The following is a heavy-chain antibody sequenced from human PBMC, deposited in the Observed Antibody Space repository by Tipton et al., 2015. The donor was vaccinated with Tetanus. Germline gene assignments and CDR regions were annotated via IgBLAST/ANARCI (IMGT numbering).Heavy chain of an antibody. D-gene: IGHD2-2*01. CDR1: GDSIRSEDYY. V-gene: IGHV4-30-4*01. CDR3: ARLTCSSPSCYYYYYYYVDV. CDR2: IYYSGST. J-gene: IGHJ6*03. Sequence: LRLSCSVSGDSIRSEDYYWGWIRQSPGKGLEWLGYIYYSGSTYNNPSLKSRVSISLDATKNQFSLSLNSVTAADSATHYCARLTCSSPSCYYYYYYYVDVWGTGTAVAVPS.